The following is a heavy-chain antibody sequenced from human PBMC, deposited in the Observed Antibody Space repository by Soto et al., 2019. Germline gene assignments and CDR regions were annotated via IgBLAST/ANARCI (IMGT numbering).Heavy chain of an antibody. D-gene: IGHD1-26*01. CDR3: ARRYGGNLDY. J-gene: IGHJ4*02. Sequence: QVQLQESGPGLVKPSETLSLTCTVSGGSISSYYWSWIRQPPGKGLEWIGSIYYSGSNTYNPSPKRRATISVDPSTNQFSLKQSSVTAADTSGYYGARRYGGNLDYWGQGTLVTVSS. CDR2: IYYSGSN. CDR1: GGSISSYY. V-gene: IGHV4-59*08.